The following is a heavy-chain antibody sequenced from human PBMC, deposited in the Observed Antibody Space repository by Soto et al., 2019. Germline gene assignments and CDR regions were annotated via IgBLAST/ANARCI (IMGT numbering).Heavy chain of an antibody. CDR2: INHSGST. D-gene: IGHD1-26*01. V-gene: IGHV4-34*01. CDR3: ARGRIGGSPDY. CDR1: GGSFSGYY. J-gene: IGHJ4*02. Sequence: QVQLQQWGAGLLKPSETLSLTCAVYGGSFSGYYWSWIRQPPGKGLEWIGEINHSGSTNYNPSLKSRVTISVDTSKNQFSLKLSSVTAADTAVYYCARGRIGGSPDYWGQGTLVTVSS.